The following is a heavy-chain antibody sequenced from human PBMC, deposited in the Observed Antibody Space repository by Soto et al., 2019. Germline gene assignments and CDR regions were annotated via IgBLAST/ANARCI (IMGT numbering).Heavy chain of an antibody. D-gene: IGHD2-21*02. CDR2: IYYSGST. V-gene: IGHV4-59*01. J-gene: IGHJ4*02. CDR1: GGSISSYY. Sequence: SETLSLTCTVSGGSISSYYWSWIRQPPGKGLEWIGYIYYSGSTNYNPSPNSRVTISVATSTAHFSLTLSSVTAAVTAVYYCARGALCGGDCYSYLDYWGQGTLVTVSS. CDR3: ARGALCGGDCYSYLDY.